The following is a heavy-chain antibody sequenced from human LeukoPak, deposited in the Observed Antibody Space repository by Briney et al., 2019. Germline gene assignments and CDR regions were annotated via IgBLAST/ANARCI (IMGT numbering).Heavy chain of an antibody. V-gene: IGHV3-23*01. CDR2: ISGSGGST. Sequence: GGSLRLPCAASGFTFSSYGMSWVRQAPGEGLEWVSAISGSGGSTYYADSLKGRFTISRDNSKNTVYLQMNSLRAEDTAVYYCAKDRSYGAFEIWGQGTMVTVSS. CDR1: GFTFSSYG. D-gene: IGHD3-10*01. CDR3: AKDRSYGAFEI. J-gene: IGHJ3*02.